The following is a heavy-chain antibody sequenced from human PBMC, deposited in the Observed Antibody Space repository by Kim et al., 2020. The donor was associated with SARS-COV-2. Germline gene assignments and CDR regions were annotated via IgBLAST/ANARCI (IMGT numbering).Heavy chain of an antibody. D-gene: IGHD2-21*02. Sequence: GGSLRLSCAASGFTFSSYSMNWVRQAPGKGLEWVSSISSSSSYIYYADSVKGRFTISRDNAKNSLYLQMNSLRAEDTAVYYCARDGQGGCGGDCYSAEDYWGQGTLVTVSS. V-gene: IGHV3-21*01. CDR2: ISSSSSYI. CDR3: ARDGQGGCGGDCYSAEDY. J-gene: IGHJ4*02. CDR1: GFTFSSYS.